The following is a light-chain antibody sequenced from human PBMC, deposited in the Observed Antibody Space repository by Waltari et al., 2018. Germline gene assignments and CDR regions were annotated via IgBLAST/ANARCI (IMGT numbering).Light chain of an antibody. V-gene: IGKV2-28*01. Sequence: DIVMTKSPLSLPVTPGEPASISCRSSQSLLHSNGYNDLDWYMQKPGQSPQLLSYLGSNRASGVPDRCSGRGSGTDFTLKISRVEAEDVGVYYCMQALQTPYTFGQWTKLESK. CDR1: QSLLHSNGYND. CDR2: LGS. CDR3: MQALQTPYT. J-gene: IGKJ2*01.